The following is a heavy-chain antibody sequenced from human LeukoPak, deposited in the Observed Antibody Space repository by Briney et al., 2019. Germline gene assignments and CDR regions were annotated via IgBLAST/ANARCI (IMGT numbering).Heavy chain of an antibody. CDR1: GFTFSSNG. CDR3: ARRAGAYSHPYDY. CDR2: ISGSTGGT. D-gene: IGHD4/OR15-4a*01. J-gene: IGHJ4*02. Sequence: GGSLRLSCAASGFTFSSNGMSWVRQAPGKGLEWVSGISGSTGGTYYADSVKGRFTISRDNSKNTLYLQMNSLRAEDTAVYYCARRAGAYSHPYDYWGQGTLVTVSS. V-gene: IGHV3-23*01.